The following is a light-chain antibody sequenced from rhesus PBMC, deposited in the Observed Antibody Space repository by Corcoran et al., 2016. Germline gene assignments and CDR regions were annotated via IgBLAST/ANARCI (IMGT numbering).Light chain of an antibody. CDR2: GAS. Sequence: EIVMTQSPATLALSPGERATLSCRASQSVSSYLAWYLQKPGQAPRRLIYGASSRATGIPDRLSGSGSGTEVPLTISSLEPEEVGVYFCLQGRNWWTFGQGTKVEIK. V-gene: IGKV3-24*04. J-gene: IGKJ1*01. CDR1: QSVSSY. CDR3: LQGRNWWT.